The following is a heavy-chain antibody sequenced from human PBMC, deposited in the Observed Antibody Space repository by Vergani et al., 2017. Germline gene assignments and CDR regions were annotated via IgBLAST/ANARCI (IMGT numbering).Heavy chain of an antibody. J-gene: IGHJ6*03. CDR1: GFTFSSYS. Sequence: EVQLVESGGGLVKPGGSLRLSCAASGFTFSSYSMNWVRQAPGKGLEWVSSISSSSSYIYYADSVKGRITISRDNAKNSLYLQMNSLRAEDTAVYYCARDLKVTRSPKVPSYYMDVWGKGTTVTVSS. CDR3: ARDLKVTRSPKVPSYYMDV. CDR2: ISSSSSYI. V-gene: IGHV3-21*01. D-gene: IGHD4-11*01.